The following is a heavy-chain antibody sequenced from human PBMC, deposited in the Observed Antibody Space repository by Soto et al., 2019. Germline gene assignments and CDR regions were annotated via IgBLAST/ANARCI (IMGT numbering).Heavy chain of an antibody. D-gene: IGHD2-2*01. CDR2: IYYSGST. Sequence: PSETLSLTCTVSGGSISSGDYYWSWIRQPPGKGLEWIGYIYYSGSTYYNPSLKSRVTISVDTSKNQFSLKLSSVTAADTAVYYCASYQLPSARCFQHWGQGTLVTVS. J-gene: IGHJ1*01. CDR3: ASYQLPSARCFQH. CDR1: GGSISSGDYY. V-gene: IGHV4-30-4*01.